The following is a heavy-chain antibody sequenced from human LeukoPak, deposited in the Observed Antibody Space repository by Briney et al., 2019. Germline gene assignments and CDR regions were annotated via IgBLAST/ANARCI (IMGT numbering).Heavy chain of an antibody. CDR2: ITRSNYI. V-gene: IGHV3-21*06. J-gene: IGHJ3*01. Sequence: GGSLSLSCEDSGFTFSSSTMNWVRQAPGKGLEWVSSITRSNYIYYADSVKGRFTISRDNAKNSLSLQMNSLRAEDTAVYYCAGYASSGRRDAFVWGQGTMVTVSS. D-gene: IGHD3-22*01. CDR1: GFTFSSST. CDR3: AGYASSGRRDAFV.